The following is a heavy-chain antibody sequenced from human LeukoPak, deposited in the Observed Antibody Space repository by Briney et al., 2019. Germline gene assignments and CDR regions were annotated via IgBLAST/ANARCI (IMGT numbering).Heavy chain of an antibody. CDR2: VNTVSSYI. Sequence: GGSLRLSCAASGFILSDYSMNWVRQAPGKGLEWVASVNTVSSYIYYADSMRGRFTISRGNAKNSLFLQMNSLRAEDTAVYYCARLRRNSDRSDFFYYYDHWGQGTLVTVSS. J-gene: IGHJ4*02. CDR1: GFILSDYS. CDR3: ARLRRNSDRSDFFYYYDH. D-gene: IGHD3-22*01. V-gene: IGHV3-21*01.